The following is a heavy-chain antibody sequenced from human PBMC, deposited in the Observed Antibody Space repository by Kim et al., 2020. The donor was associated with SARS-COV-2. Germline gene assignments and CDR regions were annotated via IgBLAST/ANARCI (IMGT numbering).Heavy chain of an antibody. J-gene: IGHJ4*02. CDR1: GGSISSSSYY. CDR3: ARQGGYFDWLLPINFDY. D-gene: IGHD3-9*01. Sequence: SETLSLTCTVSGGSISSSSYYWGWIRQPPGKGLEWIGSIYYSGSTYYNPSLKSRVTISVDTSKNQFSLKLSSVTAADTAVYYCARQGGYFDWLLPINFDYWGQGTLVTVSS. V-gene: IGHV4-39*01. CDR2: IYYSGST.